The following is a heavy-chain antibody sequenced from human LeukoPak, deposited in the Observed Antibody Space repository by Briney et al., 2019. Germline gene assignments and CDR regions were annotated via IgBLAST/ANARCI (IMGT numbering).Heavy chain of an antibody. Sequence: TSQTLSLTCTVSGGSITSGGYYWSWIRQLPGKALEWIGYIYYSGTTSYNPSLKSRLTISLDTSENQFSLKLSSVTAADTAVYYCARGSTGDKSNNWGQGTLVTVSS. D-gene: IGHD7-27*01. V-gene: IGHV4-31*03. CDR1: GGSITSGGYY. J-gene: IGHJ4*02. CDR3: ARGSTGDKSNN. CDR2: IYYSGTT.